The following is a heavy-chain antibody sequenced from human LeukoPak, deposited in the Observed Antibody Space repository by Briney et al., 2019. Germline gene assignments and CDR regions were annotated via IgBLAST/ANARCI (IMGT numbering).Heavy chain of an antibody. CDR2: ISGSAGST. Sequence: GGSLRLSCAASGFTFSSYAMSWVRQAPGKGLEWVSAISGSAGSTYYADSVKGRFTISRDNSKNTLYLQMNSLRAEDTAVYYCAKDPTPRYYYDSSGYRPTNWFDPWGQGTLVTVSS. CDR3: AKDPTPRYYYDSSGYRPTNWFDP. D-gene: IGHD3-22*01. J-gene: IGHJ5*02. V-gene: IGHV3-23*01. CDR1: GFTFSSYA.